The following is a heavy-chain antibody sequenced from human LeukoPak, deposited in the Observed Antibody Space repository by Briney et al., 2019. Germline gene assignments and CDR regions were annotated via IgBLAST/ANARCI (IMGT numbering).Heavy chain of an antibody. V-gene: IGHV3-23*01. D-gene: IGHD5-18*01. CDR2: VSSGGDNT. CDR3: AREVAAMVLSLDY. CDR1: GFTFSSYA. J-gene: IGHJ4*02. Sequence: LSGGSLRLSCAASGFTFSSYAMSWVRQAPGKGLEWVSAVSSGGDNTYYADSVKGRLTISRDNSKNTLYVQMTSLRAEDTAVYYCAREVAAMVLSLDYWGKGALVTVSS.